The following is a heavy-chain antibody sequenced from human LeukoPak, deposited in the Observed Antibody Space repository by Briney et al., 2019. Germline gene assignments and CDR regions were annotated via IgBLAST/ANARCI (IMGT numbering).Heavy chain of an antibody. CDR2: FDPEDGET. CDR3: ATVYYYGSGSYYNPLDY. Sequence: ASAKVSCKVSGYTLTELSMHWVRQAPGKGLEWMGGFDPEDGETIYAQKFQGRVTMTEDTSTDTAYMELSSLRSEDTAVYYCATVYYYGSGSYYNPLDYWGQGTLVTVSS. J-gene: IGHJ4*02. D-gene: IGHD3-10*01. CDR1: GYTLTELS. V-gene: IGHV1-24*01.